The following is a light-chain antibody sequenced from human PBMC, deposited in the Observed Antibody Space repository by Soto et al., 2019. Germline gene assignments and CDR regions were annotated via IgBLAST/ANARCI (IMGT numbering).Light chain of an antibody. J-gene: IGKJ2*01. V-gene: IGKV3-15*01. CDR1: QSVSGN. CDR3: LQYNNWPPIT. Sequence: EIVMTQSPATLSVSPGERATLSCRASQSVSGNLSWYQQKPGQALRLLIYGASTRARGIPARFSGSGPGTECPRTICRLQSEDLAVYYCLQYNNWPPITFGQGTKLEIK. CDR2: GAS.